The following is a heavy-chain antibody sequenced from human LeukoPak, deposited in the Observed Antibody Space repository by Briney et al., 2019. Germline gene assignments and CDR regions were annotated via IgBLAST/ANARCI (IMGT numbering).Heavy chain of an antibody. CDR2: ISAYNGNT. CDR3: ARGSGSYWAYYFDY. J-gene: IGHJ4*02. D-gene: IGHD1-26*01. V-gene: IGHV1-18*01. CDR1: GYTFTSYG. Sequence: ASVKVSCKASGYTFTSYGISWVRQAPGQGLEWMGWISAYNGNTNYAQKLQGRVTMTTDTSTSTAYTELRSLRSDDTAVYYCARGSGSYWAYYFDYWGQGTLVTVSS.